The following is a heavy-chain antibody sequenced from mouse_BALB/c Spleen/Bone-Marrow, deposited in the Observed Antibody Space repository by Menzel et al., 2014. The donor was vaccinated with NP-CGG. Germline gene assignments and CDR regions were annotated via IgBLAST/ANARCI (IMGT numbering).Heavy chain of an antibody. CDR3: AGYDGYYYWYFDV. D-gene: IGHD2-3*01. V-gene: IGHV4-1*02. CDR1: GFDFSRYW. CDR2: INPDSSTI. Sequence: EVQVVESGGGLVQPGGSLKLSCAASGFDFSRYWMSWVRQAPGKGLEWIGEINPDSSTINYTPSLKDKLIISRDNAKNTLYLQMSKVRSEDAALYYCAGYDGYYYWYFDVWGAGTTVTVSS. J-gene: IGHJ1*01.